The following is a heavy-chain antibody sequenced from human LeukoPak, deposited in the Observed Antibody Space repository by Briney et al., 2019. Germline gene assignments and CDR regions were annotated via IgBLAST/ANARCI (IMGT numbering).Heavy chain of an antibody. D-gene: IGHD3-22*01. Sequence: PVKVSCKASGGTFSSYAISWVRQAPGQGLEWMGGIIPIFGTANYAQKFQGRVTITADESTSTAYMELSSLRSEDTAVYYCATPGITMIVVVPAFFDYWGQGTLVTVSS. V-gene: IGHV1-69*13. CDR2: IIPIFGTA. CDR1: GGTFSSYA. CDR3: ATPGITMIVVVPAFFDY. J-gene: IGHJ4*02.